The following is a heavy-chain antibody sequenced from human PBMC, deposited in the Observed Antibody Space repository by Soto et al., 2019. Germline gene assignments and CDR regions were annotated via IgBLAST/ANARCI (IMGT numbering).Heavy chain of an antibody. CDR2: INHSGST. CDR1: GGSFSGYY. J-gene: IGHJ4*02. Sequence: QVQLQQWGAGLLKPSETLSLTCAVYGGSFSGYYWSWIRQPPGKGLEWIGEINHSGSTNYNPSLKSRVTISVDTSKNQFSLKLSSVTAADMAVYYCARGRIAAAGGLNYWGQGTLVTVSS. D-gene: IGHD6-13*01. CDR3: ARGRIAAAGGLNY. V-gene: IGHV4-34*01.